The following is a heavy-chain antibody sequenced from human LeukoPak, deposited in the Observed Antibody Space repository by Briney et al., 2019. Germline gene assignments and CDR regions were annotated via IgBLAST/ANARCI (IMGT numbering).Heavy chain of an antibody. J-gene: IGHJ4*02. CDR3: XXXXXXXXXXXXXXXXXXXXDY. Sequence: XXXXSGGSISSSSYYWGWIRQPPGEGLEWIGSIYYSGXTYYNPSLKSRFTISVDTSKNRFSLKLSSVTAADTAVYXXXXXXXXXXXXXXXXXXXXXXDYWGQXTXVTVSS. CDR1: GGSISSSSYY. V-gene: IGHV4-39*07. CDR2: IYYSGXT.